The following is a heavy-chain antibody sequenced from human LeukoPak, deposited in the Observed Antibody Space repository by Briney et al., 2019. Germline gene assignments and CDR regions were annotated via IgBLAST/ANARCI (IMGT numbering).Heavy chain of an antibody. V-gene: IGHV3-7*01. J-gene: IGHJ6*03. CDR3: AREDDTEIRYYYYMDV. D-gene: IGHD3-22*01. CDR1: GFTFSSYA. CDR2: IKQDGSEK. Sequence: GGSLRLSCAASGFTFSSYAMSWVRQAPGKGLEWVANIKQDGSEKYYVDSVKGRFTISRDNAKNSLYLQMNSLRAEDTAVYYCAREDDTEIRYYYYMDVWGKGTTVTVSS.